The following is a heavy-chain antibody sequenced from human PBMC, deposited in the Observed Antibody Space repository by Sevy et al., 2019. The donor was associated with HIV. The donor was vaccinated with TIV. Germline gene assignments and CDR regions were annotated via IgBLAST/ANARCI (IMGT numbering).Heavy chain of an antibody. CDR1: GFTFSTYA. J-gene: IGHJ4*02. CDR2: ISDDGNNK. D-gene: IGHD3-22*01. Sequence: GGSLRLSCTASGFTFSTYAMYWVRQAPGKGLEWVAVISDDGNNKDYADSVKGRFTVSRDNSKNTLYLQMHSLRAEDTAVYYCASHYYDTTGYYYPLDYWGQGTLVTVSS. CDR3: ASHYYDTTGYYYPLDY. V-gene: IGHV3-30*04.